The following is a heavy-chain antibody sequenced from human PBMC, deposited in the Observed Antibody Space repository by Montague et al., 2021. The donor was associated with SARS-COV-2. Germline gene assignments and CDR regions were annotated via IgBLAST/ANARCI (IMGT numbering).Heavy chain of an antibody. CDR1: GGSFSGYY. V-gene: IGHV4-34*01. Sequence: SETLSLTCAVYGGSFSGYYWSWIRKPPGKGLEWIGEINHSGSTNYNPSLKSRVTLSVDTSKKQFSLNLSSLTAADTAVYYCARVAGGYYHDSSAYFDYWGQGSLVTVSS. CDR2: INHSGST. CDR3: ARVAGGYYHDSSAYFDY. J-gene: IGHJ4*02. D-gene: IGHD3-22*01.